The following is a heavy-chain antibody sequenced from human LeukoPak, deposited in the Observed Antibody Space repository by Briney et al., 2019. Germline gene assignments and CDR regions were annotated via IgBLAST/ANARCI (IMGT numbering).Heavy chain of an antibody. CDR2: TSYDGSSK. CDR3: ARYRHSGSFYGYCDY. CDR1: GFTFSSHA. Sequence: GGSLRLSCEASGFTFSSHARHWVRQAPGKGPEWVATTSYDGSSKHYADSVKGRFTISRDDSKNTLYLQMNSLRAEDTAVYFCARYRHSGSFYGYCDYWGQGTLVTVSS. J-gene: IGHJ4*02. V-gene: IGHV3-30*04. D-gene: IGHD1-26*01.